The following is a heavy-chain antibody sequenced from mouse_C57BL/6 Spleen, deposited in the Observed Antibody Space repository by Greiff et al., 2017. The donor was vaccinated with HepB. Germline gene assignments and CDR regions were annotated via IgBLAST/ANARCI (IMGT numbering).Heavy chain of an antibody. J-gene: IGHJ4*01. CDR3: ARKGGAAMDY. CDR1: GYSITSGYY. V-gene: IGHV3-6*01. Sequence: VQLKESGPGLVKPSQSLSLTCSVTGYSITSGYYWNWIRQFPGNKLEWMGYISYDGSNNYNPSLKNRISITRDTSKNQFFLKLNSVTTEDTATYYCARKGGAAMDYWGQRTSVTVSS. CDR2: ISYDGSN.